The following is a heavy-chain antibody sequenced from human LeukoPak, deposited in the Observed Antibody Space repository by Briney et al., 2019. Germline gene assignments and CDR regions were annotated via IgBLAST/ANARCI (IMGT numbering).Heavy chain of an antibody. V-gene: IGHV4-39*07. D-gene: IGHD5-12*01. CDR3: ARRLYSGYARVAALRYKFDP. CDR2: IYYSGTT. CDR1: GGSISSSVYY. Sequence: PSETLSLTCTVSGGSISSSVYYWGWIRQPPGKGLEWIGNIYYSGTTYYNPSLKSRVTISVDTSKNQFSLKLSSVTAADTAVYYCARRLYSGYARVAALRYKFDPWGQGTLVTVSS. J-gene: IGHJ5*02.